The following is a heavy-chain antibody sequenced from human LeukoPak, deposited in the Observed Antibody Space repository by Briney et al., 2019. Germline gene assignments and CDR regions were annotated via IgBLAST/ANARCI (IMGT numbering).Heavy chain of an antibody. CDR3: AKEYGVYSFALFEQ. D-gene: IGHD2-8*01. Sequence: QPGGSLRLSCAGSGFTVCTNYMSWVRQAPGKGLEWVSAIYSDATTYYTGSVKGRFTISRDTAKNTLHLQMSSLRAEDTAVYYCAKEYGVYSFALFEQWRRGTQASV. J-gene: IGHJ4*02. CDR2: IYSDATT. V-gene: IGHV3-53*01. CDR1: GFTVCTNY.